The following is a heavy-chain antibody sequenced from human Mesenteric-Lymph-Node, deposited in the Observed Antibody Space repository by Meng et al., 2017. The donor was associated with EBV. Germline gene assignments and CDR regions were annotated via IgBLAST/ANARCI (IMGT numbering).Heavy chain of an antibody. V-gene: IGHV4-34*01. CDR2: INHSGST. J-gene: IGHJ4*02. D-gene: IGHD4-17*01. CDR3: ARGVYYGDYAFGY. CDR1: GGSFSGYY. Sequence: QVPLQEWGAGLLKPSEPLSLTCAVYGGSFSGYYWSWIRQPPGKGLEWIGEINHSGSTNYNPSLKSRVTISVDTSKNQFSLKLSSVTAADTAVYYCARGVYYGDYAFGYWGQGTLVTVSS.